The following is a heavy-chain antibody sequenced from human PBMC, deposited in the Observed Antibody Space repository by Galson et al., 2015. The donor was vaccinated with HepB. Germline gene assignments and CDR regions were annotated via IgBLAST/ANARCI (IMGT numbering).Heavy chain of an antibody. Sequence: SVKVSCKASGYTFTSYHLNWVRQAPGQGLEWMGIINPSGGATSYAQKFQGRVTMTRDTSTSTVYMELSSLRSEDTAVYFRARVRSDISTDYWGQGALVTVSS. CDR2: INPSGGAT. CDR1: GYTFTSYH. CDR3: ARVRSDISTDY. V-gene: IGHV1-46*01. J-gene: IGHJ4*02. D-gene: IGHD2-21*01.